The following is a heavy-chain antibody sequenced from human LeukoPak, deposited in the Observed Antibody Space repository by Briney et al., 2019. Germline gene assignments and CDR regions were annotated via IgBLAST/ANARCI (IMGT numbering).Heavy chain of an antibody. D-gene: IGHD6-19*01. CDR1: GFTFSSYE. CDR3: AKDSGSSGWYDEDYFDY. V-gene: IGHV3-48*03. J-gene: IGHJ4*02. Sequence: PGGSLRLSCAASGFTFSSYEMNWVRQAPGKGLEWVSYISSSGSTIYYADSVKGRFTISRDNSKNSLYLQMNSLRAEDTALYYCAKDSGSSGWYDEDYFDYWGQGTLVTVSS. CDR2: ISSSGSTI.